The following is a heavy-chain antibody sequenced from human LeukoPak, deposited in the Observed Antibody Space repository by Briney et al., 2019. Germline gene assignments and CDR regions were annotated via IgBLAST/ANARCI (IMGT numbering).Heavy chain of an antibody. CDR3: ARGHARSLYYYYYYMEV. Sequence: GGSLRLSCAASGFTFSSYWMHWVRQAPGKGLVWVSRINSDGSSTSYADSVKGRFTISRDNAKNTLYLQMNSLRAEDTAVYYCARGHARSLYYYYYYMEVWGKGTTVTVSS. CDR2: INSDGSST. CDR1: GFTFSSYW. V-gene: IGHV3-74*01. J-gene: IGHJ6*03.